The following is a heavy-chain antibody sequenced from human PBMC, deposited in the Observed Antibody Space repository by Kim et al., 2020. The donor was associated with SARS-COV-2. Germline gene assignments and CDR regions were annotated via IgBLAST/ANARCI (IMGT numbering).Heavy chain of an antibody. CDR3: AKDDLGGDLWFGQMG. Sequence: GGSLRLSCAASGFTFDDYTMHWVRQAPGKGLEWVSLISWDGGSTYYADSVKGRFTISRDNSKNSLYLQMNSLRTEDTALYYCAKDDLGGDLWFGQMGWGQGTLVTVSS. D-gene: IGHD3-10*01. J-gene: IGHJ1*01. CDR2: ISWDGGST. V-gene: IGHV3-43*01. CDR1: GFTFDDYT.